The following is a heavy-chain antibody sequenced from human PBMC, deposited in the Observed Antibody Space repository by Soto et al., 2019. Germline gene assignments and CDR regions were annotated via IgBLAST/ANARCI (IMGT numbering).Heavy chain of an antibody. CDR2: ISYDGSNK. V-gene: IGHV3-30*03. D-gene: IGHD3-3*01. Sequence: VGSLRLSCAASGFTFSSYGIHWVRQAPGKGLEWVAVISYDGSNKYYADSVKGQFTISRDNSKNTLYLQMNSLRAEDTAVYYCATYYDFWSGYRIDFDYWGQGTLVTV. CDR1: GFTFSSYG. CDR3: ATYYDFWSGYRIDFDY. J-gene: IGHJ4*02.